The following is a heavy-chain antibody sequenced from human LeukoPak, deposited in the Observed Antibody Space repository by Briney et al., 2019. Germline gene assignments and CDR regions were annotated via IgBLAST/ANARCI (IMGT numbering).Heavy chain of an antibody. CDR3: ARDRDYSFDF. Sequence: GGSLRLSCAASGFTFSSYAMHWVRQAPGKGLEWVAVISYDGSNKYYADSVKGRFTISRDNAKNSLYLQMNSLRAEDTAVYYCARDRDYSFDFWGQGTLVTVSS. CDR2: ISYDGSNK. J-gene: IGHJ4*02. V-gene: IGHV3-30*04. CDR1: GFTFSSYA.